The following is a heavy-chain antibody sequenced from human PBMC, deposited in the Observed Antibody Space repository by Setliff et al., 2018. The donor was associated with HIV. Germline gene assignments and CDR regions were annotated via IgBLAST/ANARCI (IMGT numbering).Heavy chain of an antibody. CDR2: TSAYNGNT. V-gene: IGHV1-18*01. J-gene: IGHJ4*02. CDR1: GYTFTSYG. CDR3: ARVPYNFWSGYPLDY. Sequence: GASVKVSCKASGYTFTSYGMSWVRQAPGQGLEWMGWTSAYNGNTHYAQKLQGRVTMTTDTSTSTAYMELRSLRSDDTAVYYCARVPYNFWSGYPLDYWGQGTLVTVSS. D-gene: IGHD3-3*01.